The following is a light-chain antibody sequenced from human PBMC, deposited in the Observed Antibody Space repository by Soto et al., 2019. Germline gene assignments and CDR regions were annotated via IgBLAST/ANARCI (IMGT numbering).Light chain of an antibody. Sequence: DIQMTQSPSTLSASIGDRVTITCRASQSINNWLAWYQQKAGKAPKLLIYRASSLESGVPSRFSGSGSGTEFTLTSSSLQPDDCSTYYSQQYDTYSTFGHGTKVDIK. V-gene: IGKV1-5*03. CDR1: QSINNW. J-gene: IGKJ3*01. CDR3: QQYDTYST. CDR2: RAS.